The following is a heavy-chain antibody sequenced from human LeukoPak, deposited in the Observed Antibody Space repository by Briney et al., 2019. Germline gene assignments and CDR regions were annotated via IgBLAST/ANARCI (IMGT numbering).Heavy chain of an antibody. D-gene: IGHD2-21*01. CDR1: GFTGYY. V-gene: IGHV1-2*02. J-gene: IGHJ4*02. Sequence: ASMKISCKASGFTGYYLHWVRQAPGQGLEWMGWINPDSGGANSAQNFQGRVTMTRDMSISTVYMELSSLRSDDTAVYYCARAGPHRGGDYYFDYWGQGTLVTVSS. CDR2: INPDSGGA. CDR3: ARAGPHRGGDYYFDY.